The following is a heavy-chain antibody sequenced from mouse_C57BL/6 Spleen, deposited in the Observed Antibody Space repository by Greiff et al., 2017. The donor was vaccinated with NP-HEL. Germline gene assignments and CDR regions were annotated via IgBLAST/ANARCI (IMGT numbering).Heavy chain of an antibody. V-gene: IGHV10-1*01. CDR1: GFSFNTYA. Sequence: EVKLLESGGGLVQPKGSLKLSCAASGFSFNTYAMNWVRQAPGKGLEWVARIRSKSNNYATYYADSVKDRFTISRDDSESMLYLQMNNLKTEDTAMYYCVRGDGFAYWGQGTLVTVSA. J-gene: IGHJ3*01. CDR2: IRSKSNNYAT. CDR3: VRGDGFAY.